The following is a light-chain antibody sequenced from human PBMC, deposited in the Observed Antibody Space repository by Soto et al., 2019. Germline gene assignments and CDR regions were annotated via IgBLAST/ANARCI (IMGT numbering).Light chain of an antibody. CDR2: AAS. V-gene: IGKV1-8*01. Sequence: IRMTQSPSTFSASTGDRVTITCRASQGISSYLAWYQQKPGKAPKLLIYAASTLESGVPSRFSGSGSGTEFTLTISCLQSEDFATYYCQQYYSYPRTFGQGTKVEIK. CDR3: QQYYSYPRT. J-gene: IGKJ1*01. CDR1: QGISSY.